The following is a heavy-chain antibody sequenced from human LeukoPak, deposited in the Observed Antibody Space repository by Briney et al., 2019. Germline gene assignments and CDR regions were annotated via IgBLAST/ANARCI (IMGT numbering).Heavy chain of an antibody. V-gene: IGHV3-30-3*01. CDR2: IAYDGGEK. D-gene: IGHD5-18*01. J-gene: IGHJ4*02. CDR1: GFTFSNYV. CDR3: ARARGDSSPASRYFDY. Sequence: PGGSLRLSCAASGFTFSNYVMHWVRQAPGKGLEWVALIAYDGGEKYYADSVKGRFTISRDNSKNTLYLQMNSLRAEDTAMVYCARARGDSSPASRYFDYWGQGALVTVSS.